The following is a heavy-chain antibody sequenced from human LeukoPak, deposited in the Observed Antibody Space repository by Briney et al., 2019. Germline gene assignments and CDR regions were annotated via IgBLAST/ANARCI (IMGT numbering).Heavy chain of an antibody. CDR1: RGTSNNYA. CDR3: ARDSGGDRGNYFDS. CDR2: IIPIIGTP. D-gene: IGHD2-21*02. V-gene: IGHV1-69*06. Sequence: SVKVSCKASRGTSNNYAIAWVRQAPGHGLEWLGQIIPIIGTPTYAQKFQGRLTIAADRSTSTVYMELSSLRSDDTAVYFCARDSGGDRGNYFDSWGQGTLVTVSS. J-gene: IGHJ4*02.